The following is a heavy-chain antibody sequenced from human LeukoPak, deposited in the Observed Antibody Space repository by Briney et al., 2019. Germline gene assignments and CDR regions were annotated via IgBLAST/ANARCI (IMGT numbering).Heavy chain of an antibody. CDR1: GFTFSNAW. Sequence: GGSLRLSCAASGFTFSNAWMSWVRQAPGKGLEWVGRIKSKTDGGTTDYAAPVKGRFTISRDDSKNTLYLQMNSLKTEDTAVYYCTTGGYYDSWSGYPKSYYFDYWGQGTLVTVSS. D-gene: IGHD3-3*01. J-gene: IGHJ4*02. V-gene: IGHV3-15*01. CDR2: IKSKTDGGTT. CDR3: TTGGYYDSWSGYPKSYYFDY.